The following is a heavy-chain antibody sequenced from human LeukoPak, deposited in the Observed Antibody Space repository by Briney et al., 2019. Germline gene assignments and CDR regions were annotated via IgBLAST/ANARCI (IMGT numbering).Heavy chain of an antibody. CDR2: IYYSGST. CDR3: ARCSGPGPYGTLDY. J-gene: IGHJ4*02. CDR1: GGSISSYY. V-gene: IGHV4-59*01. D-gene: IGHD1-14*01. Sequence: SETLSLTCTVSGGSISSYYWSWIRQPPGKGLEWIGYIYYSGSTNYNPSLKSRVTISVDTSKNQFSLKLSSVTAADTAVYYCARCSGPGPYGTLDYWGQGTLVTVSS.